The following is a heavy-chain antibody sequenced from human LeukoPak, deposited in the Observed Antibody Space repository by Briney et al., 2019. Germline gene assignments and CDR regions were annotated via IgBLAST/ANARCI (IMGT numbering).Heavy chain of an antibody. CDR2: IYSGGST. V-gene: IGHV3-66*01. D-gene: IGHD5-12*01. CDR3: ARGPSGYHNT. CDR1: GGSISSSSYY. J-gene: IGHJ4*02. Sequence: ETLSLTCTVSGGSISSSSYYWGWIRQPPGKGLEWVSLIYSGGSTYYADSVKGRFTISRDDSKNTLYLQMNSLRAEDTAVYYCARGPSGYHNTGGQGTLVTVSS.